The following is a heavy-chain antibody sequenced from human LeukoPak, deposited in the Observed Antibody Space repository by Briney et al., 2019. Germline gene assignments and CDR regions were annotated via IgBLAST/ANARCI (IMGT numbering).Heavy chain of an antibody. CDR3: ASKEMATITVPYGMDV. J-gene: IGHJ6*02. D-gene: IGHD5-24*01. Sequence: ASVKVSCKASGGTFSSYAISWVRQAPGQGLEWMGGIIPIFGTANYAQKFQGRVMITADESTSTAYMELSSLRSEDTAVYYCASKEMATITVPYGMDVWGQGTTVTVSS. CDR1: GGTFSSYA. V-gene: IGHV1-69*13. CDR2: IIPIFGTA.